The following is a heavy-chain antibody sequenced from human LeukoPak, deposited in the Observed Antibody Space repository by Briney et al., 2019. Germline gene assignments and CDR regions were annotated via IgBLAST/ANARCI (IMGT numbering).Heavy chain of an antibody. V-gene: IGHV3-30*18. J-gene: IGHJ3*02. CDR2: ISYDGSNK. Sequence: PGGSLRLSCAASGFTFSSYGMHWVRQAPGKGLEWVAVISYDGSNKYYADSVKGRFTISRDNTKNTLYLQMNSLRAEDTAVYYCAKVPRVYDFWSGYYSDAFDIWGQGTMVTVSS. CDR3: AKVPRVYDFWSGYYSDAFDI. D-gene: IGHD3-3*01. CDR1: GFTFSSYG.